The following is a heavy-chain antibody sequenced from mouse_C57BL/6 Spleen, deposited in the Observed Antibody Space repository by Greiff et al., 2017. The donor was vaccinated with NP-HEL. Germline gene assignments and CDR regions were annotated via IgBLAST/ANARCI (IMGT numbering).Heavy chain of an antibody. CDR3: ARYYYGDYYAMDY. CDR2: INPSSGYT. V-gene: IGHV1-7*01. CDR1: GYTFTSYW. D-gene: IGHD1-1*01. J-gene: IGHJ4*01. Sequence: VQLQQSGAELAKPGASVKLSCKASGYTFTSYWMHWVKQRPGQGLEWIGYINPSSGYTKYNQKFKDKATLTADKSSSTAYMQLSSLTYEDSAVYYCARYYYGDYYAMDYWGQGTSVTVSS.